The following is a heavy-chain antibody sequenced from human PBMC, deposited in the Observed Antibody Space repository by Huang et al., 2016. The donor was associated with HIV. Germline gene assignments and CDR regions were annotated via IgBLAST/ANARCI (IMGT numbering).Heavy chain of an antibody. Sequence: QVQLVESGGGVVQPGRSLRLSCAAFGFTFNKFDMHWVRQAPGKGLEWGAIISEDGSSKYHADSVKGRFTISRDNSKNTVYLQMNSLRVEDTAVYYCAKDGRGSGTYYDYFEYWGQGTLVTVSS. CDR2: ISEDGSSK. J-gene: IGHJ4*02. CDR3: AKDGRGSGTYYDYFEY. D-gene: IGHD1-26*01. CDR1: GFTFNKFD. V-gene: IGHV3-30*18.